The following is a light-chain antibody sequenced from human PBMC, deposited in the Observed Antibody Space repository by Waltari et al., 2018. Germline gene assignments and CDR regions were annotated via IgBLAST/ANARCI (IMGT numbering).Light chain of an antibody. CDR1: SLSTSY. CDR2: GKE. Sequence: SSELTQGPDVSVALGQTVKITCQGDSLSTSYAHWYQVKPGQAPVLVLFGKEKRPSGIPDRISGYSSGTTSSLTITGAQAEDETDYYCHSRKGSDNQVVFGGGTKLTVL. V-gene: IGLV3-19*01. CDR3: HSRKGSDNQVV. J-gene: IGLJ3*02.